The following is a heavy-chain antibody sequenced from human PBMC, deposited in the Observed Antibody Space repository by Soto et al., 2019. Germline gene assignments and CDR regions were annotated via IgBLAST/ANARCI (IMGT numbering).Heavy chain of an antibody. CDR3: ARGATVTQYDY. J-gene: IGHJ4*02. CDR2: GSYSGTT. CDR1: GVSVNSGSFY. V-gene: IGHV4-61*01. Sequence: QVQLQESGPGLVKPSETLSLTCTVSGVSVNSGSFYWAWIRQPPGKGLEWIGFGSYSGTTNYKPSLKSRVTISVDTSRSKTSLKVTSLTAAETAVYYFARGATVTQYDYWGQGTLVTVSS. D-gene: IGHD4-17*01.